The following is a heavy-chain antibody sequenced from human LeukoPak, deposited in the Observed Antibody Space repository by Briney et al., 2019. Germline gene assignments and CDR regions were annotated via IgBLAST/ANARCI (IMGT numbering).Heavy chain of an antibody. Sequence: GGSLRLSCTVSGFTVSSNSMSWVRQAPGKGLEWVSFIYSDNTHYSDSVKGRFTISRDNAKNSLYLQMNTLRAEDTAVYYCAELGITMIGGVWGKGTTVTISS. CDR1: GFTVSSNS. CDR2: IYSDNT. CDR3: AELGITMIGGV. J-gene: IGHJ6*04. D-gene: IGHD3-10*02. V-gene: IGHV3-53*01.